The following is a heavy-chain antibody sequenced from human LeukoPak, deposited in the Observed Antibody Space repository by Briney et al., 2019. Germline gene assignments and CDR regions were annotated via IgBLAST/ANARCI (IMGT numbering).Heavy chain of an antibody. D-gene: IGHD5-18*01. Sequence: SETLSLTCAVYGGSFSGYYWSWIRQPPGKGLEWIGDINHSGSTNYNPSLKSRVTISVDTSKNQFSLKLSSVTAADTAVYYCAREYLSGYSYGLGYWGQGTLVTVSS. CDR2: INHSGST. CDR1: GGSFSGYY. CDR3: AREYLSGYSYGLGY. V-gene: IGHV4-34*01. J-gene: IGHJ4*02.